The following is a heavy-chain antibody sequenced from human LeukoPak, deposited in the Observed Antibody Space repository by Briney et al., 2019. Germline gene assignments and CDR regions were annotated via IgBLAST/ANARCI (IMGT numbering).Heavy chain of an antibody. CDR3: TTFWDYGDYGGDY. V-gene: IGHV3-7*05. Sequence: PGGSLRLSCAASGFTFSRYWMSWVRQAPGKGLEWVANIKQDGTEKFYLDSVRGRFTISRDNAKNSLYLHMSSLRAEDTAMYYCTTFWDYGDYGGDYWGQGTLVTVSS. D-gene: IGHD4-17*01. J-gene: IGHJ4*02. CDR1: GFTFSRYW. CDR2: IKQDGTEK.